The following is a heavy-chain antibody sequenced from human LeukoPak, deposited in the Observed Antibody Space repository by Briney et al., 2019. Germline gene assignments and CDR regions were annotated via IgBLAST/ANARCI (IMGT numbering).Heavy chain of an antibody. Sequence: SSETLSLTCTVSGGSVGSSNYHWGWIRQPPGKGLEWIGNYYFGGNIYYSPSLKSRVTISINTSKNHFSLKLDSVTGADTAVYYCARVGTLTTTFDYWGPGTLVTVSS. CDR2: YYFGGNI. D-gene: IGHD4-17*01. J-gene: IGHJ4*02. CDR1: GGSVGSSNYH. V-gene: IGHV4-39*07. CDR3: ARVGTLTTTFDY.